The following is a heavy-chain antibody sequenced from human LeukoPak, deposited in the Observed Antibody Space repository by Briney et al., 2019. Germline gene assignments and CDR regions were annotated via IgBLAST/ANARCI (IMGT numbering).Heavy chain of an antibody. V-gene: IGHV1-69*13. D-gene: IGHD2-21*01. CDR1: GGTFSSYA. CDR2: IIPIFGTA. CDR3: AKDPGGLWYFDY. Sequence: ASVKVSCKASGGTFSSYAISWVRQAPGQGLEWMGGIIPIFGTANYAQKFQGRVTITADESTSTAYMELSSLRSEDTAVYYCAKDPGGLWYFDYWGQGTLVTVSS. J-gene: IGHJ4*02.